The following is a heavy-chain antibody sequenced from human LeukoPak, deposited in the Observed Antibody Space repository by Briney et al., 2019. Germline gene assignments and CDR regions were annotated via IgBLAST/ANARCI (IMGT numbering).Heavy chain of an antibody. CDR1: GFTFSSYW. CDR3: AKSHYYGSGSIDY. V-gene: IGHV3-74*01. CDR2: IKSDGSIT. Sequence: GGSLRLSCVASGFTFSSYWMHWVRQTPGKGLMWVSRIKSDGSITNYADSVKGRFTISRDNSKNALYLQVNSLRADDAALYYCAKSHYYGSGSIDYWGQGTLVTVSS. D-gene: IGHD3-10*01. J-gene: IGHJ4*02.